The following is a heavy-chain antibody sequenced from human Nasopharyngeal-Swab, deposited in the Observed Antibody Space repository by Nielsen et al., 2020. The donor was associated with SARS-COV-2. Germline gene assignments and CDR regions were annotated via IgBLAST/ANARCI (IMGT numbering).Heavy chain of an antibody. J-gene: IGHJ4*02. V-gene: IGHV3-33*01. D-gene: IGHD6-13*01. Sequence: GGSLRLSCAASGFTFSSYGMHWVRQAPGKGLEWVAVIWYDGSNKYYADSVKGRFTISRDNSKNTLYLQMNSLRAEDTAVYYCERDLGGAAAGTDYWGQGTLVTVSS. CDR2: IWYDGSNK. CDR1: GFTFSSYG. CDR3: ERDLGGAAAGTDY.